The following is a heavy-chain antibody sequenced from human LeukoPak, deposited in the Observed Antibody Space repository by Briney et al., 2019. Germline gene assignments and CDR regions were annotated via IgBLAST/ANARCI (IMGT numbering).Heavy chain of an antibody. CDR2: ISSSDGIT. D-gene: IGHD6-13*01. CDR3: AKDRLQQQPVRDFDY. CDR1: GFTFSSYA. Sequence: GGSLRLSCAASGFTFSSYAMSWVRQAPGKGLEWVSAISSSDGITYYADSVKGRFTISRDNSKNTLYLQMNSLRAEDTAVYYCAKDRLQQQPVRDFDYWGQGTLVTVSS. J-gene: IGHJ4*02. V-gene: IGHV3-23*01.